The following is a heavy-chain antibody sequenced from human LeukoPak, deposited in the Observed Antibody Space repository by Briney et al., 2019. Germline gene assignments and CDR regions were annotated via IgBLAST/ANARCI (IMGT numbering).Heavy chain of an antibody. D-gene: IGHD3-10*01. V-gene: IGHV1-46*01. Sequence: ASVKVSCKASGYTFTSYYMHWVRQAPGQGLEWMGIINPSGGSTSYAQKFQGRVTMTRDMSTSTAYMELSSLRSEDTAVYYCASGGYYYGSGSYSPHYYYYYYMDVWGKGTTVTISS. CDR1: GYTFTSYY. CDR2: INPSGGST. J-gene: IGHJ6*03. CDR3: ASGGYYYGSGSYSPHYYYYYYMDV.